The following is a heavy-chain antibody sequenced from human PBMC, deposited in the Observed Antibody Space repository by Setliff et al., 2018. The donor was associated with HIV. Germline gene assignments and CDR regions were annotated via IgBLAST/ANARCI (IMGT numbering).Heavy chain of an antibody. V-gene: IGHV4-34*01. J-gene: IGHJ3*02. CDR2: INHSGSI. CDR3: ARGLFRTTMVVVVMSGALDI. D-gene: IGHD3-22*01. Sequence: SETLSLTCAVYGGSFSNFYWAWIRQSPGKGLEWIGEINHSGSINYNPSLKSRVTISIDTSKKQFSLNLSSMTAADTATYYCARGLFRTTMVVVVMSGALDIWGQGTKVTVSS. CDR1: GGSFSNFY.